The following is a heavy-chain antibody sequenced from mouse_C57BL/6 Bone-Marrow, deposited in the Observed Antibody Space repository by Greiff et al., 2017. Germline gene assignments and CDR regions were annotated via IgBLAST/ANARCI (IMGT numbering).Heavy chain of an antibody. CDR1: GYTFTDYN. V-gene: IGHV1-18*01. Sequence: VQLQQSGPELVKPGASVKIPCKASGYTFTDYNMDWVKQSHGKSLEWIGDINPNNGGTIYNQKFKGKATLTVDKSSSTAYMELRSLTSEDTAVYYCARSLRRTPYYAMDYGGQGTSVTVSS. CDR2: INPNNGGT. D-gene: IGHD3-2*02. CDR3: ARSLRRTPYYAMDY. J-gene: IGHJ4*01.